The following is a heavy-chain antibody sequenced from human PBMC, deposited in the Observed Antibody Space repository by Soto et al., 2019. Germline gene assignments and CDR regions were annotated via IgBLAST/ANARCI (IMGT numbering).Heavy chain of an antibody. CDR3: ARGLVSQWFTKGYNVREG. J-gene: IGHJ6*02. D-gene: IGHD5-12*01. CDR1: VWPLRDYS. CDR2: INHSGSS. Sequence: SDTLSLTCGLYVWPLRDYSWSWIRQSPGMGLEWIGEINHSGSSKFNPALKSRVTILVDTAKNPCCVKLSSVAAADAAVYYCARGLVSQWFTKGYNVREGWGQGTTV. V-gene: IGHV4-34*01.